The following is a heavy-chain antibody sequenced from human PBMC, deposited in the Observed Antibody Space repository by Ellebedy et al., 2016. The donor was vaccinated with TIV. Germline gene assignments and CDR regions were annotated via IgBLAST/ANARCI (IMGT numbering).Heavy chain of an antibody. CDR1: GYSFTSYW. J-gene: IGHJ6*02. CDR2: IDPSNSYT. Sequence: GESLKISCKGSGYSFTSYWISWVRQTPGKGLEWMGRIDPSNSYTNYSPSFQGHVTISTDKSITTAYLQWSSLKASDTAMYYCARGIVVVGGMHVWGQGTTVTVSS. D-gene: IGHD2-2*01. V-gene: IGHV5-10-1*01. CDR3: ARGIVVVGGMHV.